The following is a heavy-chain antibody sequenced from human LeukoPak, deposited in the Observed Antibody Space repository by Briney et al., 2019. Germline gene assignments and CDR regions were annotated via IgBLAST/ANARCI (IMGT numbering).Heavy chain of an antibody. Sequence: PSETLSLTCTVSGGSISGGSYYWSWIRQPAGKGLEWIGRIYTSGSTNYNPSLKSRVTISVDTSKNQFSLKLSSVTAADTAVYYCARHGPPRAGWGRKYYYMDVWGKGTTVTISS. CDR1: GGSISGGSYY. J-gene: IGHJ6*03. D-gene: IGHD3-16*01. CDR2: IYTSGST. V-gene: IGHV4-61*02. CDR3: ARHGPPRAGWGRKYYYMDV.